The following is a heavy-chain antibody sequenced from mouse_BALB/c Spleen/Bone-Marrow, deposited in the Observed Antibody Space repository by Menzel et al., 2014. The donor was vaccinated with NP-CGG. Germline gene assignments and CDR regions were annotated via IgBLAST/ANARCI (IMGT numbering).Heavy chain of an antibody. J-gene: IGHJ3*01. V-gene: IGHV14-3*02. CDR2: IDPANGNT. D-gene: IGHD2-2*01. CDR1: GFNIKDTY. Sequence: VQLQQSGAELVKPGASVKLSCTASGFNIKDTYMHRVKQRPEQGLEWIGRIDPANGNTKYDPKFQGRATITADTSSNTAYLQLGSLTSEDTAVYYCARNYGYGKSFAYWGQGTLVTVSA. CDR3: ARNYGYGKSFAY.